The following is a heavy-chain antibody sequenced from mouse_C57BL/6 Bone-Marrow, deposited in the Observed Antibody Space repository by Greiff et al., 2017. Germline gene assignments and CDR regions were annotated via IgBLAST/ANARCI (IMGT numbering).Heavy chain of an antibody. Sequence: QVQLQQSGAELVKPGASVKMSCKASGYTFTTYPIEWMKQNHGKSLEWIGNFHPYNDDTKYNEKFKGKATLTVEKSSSTVYLELSRLTSDDSAVYYCARSYYGSSRYWYFDVGGTGPTVTVTS. CDR3: ARSYYGSSRYWYFDV. CDR1: GYTFTTYP. D-gene: IGHD1-1*01. J-gene: IGHJ1*03. V-gene: IGHV1-47*01. CDR2: FHPYNDDT.